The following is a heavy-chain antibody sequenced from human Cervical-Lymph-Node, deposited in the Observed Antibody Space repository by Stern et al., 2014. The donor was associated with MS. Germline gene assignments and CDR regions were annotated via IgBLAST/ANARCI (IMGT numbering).Heavy chain of an antibody. CDR3: VRDYFDTSTYITRPDY. CDR1: GYPFTTYD. V-gene: IGHV1-46*01. J-gene: IGHJ4*02. D-gene: IGHD3-22*01. Sequence: MQLVASGAEVKQPGASVKVSCKASGYPFTTYDMHWVRQAPGQGFEWVGIINPSGGTTTYAQKFQGRVTMTRDTSTSTVYMELRSLTSEDTAVYYCVRDYFDTSTYITRPDYWGQGTLVTVSS. CDR2: INPSGGTT.